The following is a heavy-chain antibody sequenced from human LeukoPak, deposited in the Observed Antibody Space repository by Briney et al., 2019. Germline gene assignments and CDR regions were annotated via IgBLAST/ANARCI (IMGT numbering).Heavy chain of an antibody. V-gene: IGHV3-21*01. CDR1: GFTFSSYS. D-gene: IGHD6-19*01. CDR3: ARGTYSSGWYEGYFDY. J-gene: IGHJ4*02. Sequence: WGSLRLSCAASGFTFSSYSMNWVRQAPGKGLEWVSSISSSSSYIYYADSVKGRFTISRDNAKNTLYLQMNSLRAEDTAVYYCARGTYSSGWYEGYFDYWGQGTLVTVSS. CDR2: ISSSSSYI.